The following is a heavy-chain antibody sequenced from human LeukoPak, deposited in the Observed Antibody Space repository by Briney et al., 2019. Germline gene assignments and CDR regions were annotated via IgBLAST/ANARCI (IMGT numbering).Heavy chain of an antibody. Sequence: GGSLRLSCAASGFTFSDYYMSWIRQAPGKGLEWVSYISSSGSTIYYADSVKGRFTISRDNAKNSLYLQMNSLRAEDTAVYYCAREDPTLEWSKNFDYWGQGTLVTVSS. CDR2: ISSSGSTI. CDR3: AREDPTLEWSKNFDY. V-gene: IGHV3-11*01. CDR1: GFTFSDYY. D-gene: IGHD3-3*01. J-gene: IGHJ4*02.